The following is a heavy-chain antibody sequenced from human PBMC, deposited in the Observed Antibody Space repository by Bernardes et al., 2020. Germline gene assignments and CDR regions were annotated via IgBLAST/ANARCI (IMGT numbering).Heavy chain of an antibody. CDR3: ARTKKGSSSGLYSHWFDP. CDR2: IYYSGST. V-gene: IGHV4-39*01. J-gene: IGHJ5*02. CDR1: GGSISSSSYY. D-gene: IGHD6-19*01. Sequence: SETLSLTCTVSGGSISSSSYYWGWIRQPPGKGLEWIGSIYYSGSTYYNPSLKSRVTISVDTSKNQFSLKLSSVTAADTAVYYCARTKKGSSSGLYSHWFDPWGQGTLVTVSS.